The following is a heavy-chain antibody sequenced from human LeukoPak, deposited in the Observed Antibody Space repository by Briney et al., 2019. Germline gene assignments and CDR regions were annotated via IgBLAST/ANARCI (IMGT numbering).Heavy chain of an antibody. Sequence: GGSLRLSCAASGFTFSSYGMHWVRQAPGKGLEWVAVISYDGSEKYYADSVKGRFTISRDNSMNTLYLEMNSLRAEDTAVYYCARERERFLNLWGQGTLVTVSS. V-gene: IGHV3-30*04. CDR3: ARERERFLNL. CDR2: ISYDGSEK. D-gene: IGHD3-3*01. J-gene: IGHJ5*02. CDR1: GFTFSSYG.